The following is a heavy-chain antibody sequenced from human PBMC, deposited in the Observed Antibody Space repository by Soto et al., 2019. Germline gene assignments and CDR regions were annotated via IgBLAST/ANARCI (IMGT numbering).Heavy chain of an antibody. CDR3: AKTRYYDFWSGYYDYFDY. J-gene: IGHJ4*02. CDR1: GFTCSSYA. CDR2: ISGSGGST. V-gene: IGHV3-23*01. Sequence: GGSLRLSCAASGFTCSSYAMSWVRQAPGKGLEWVSAISGSGGSTYYADSVKGRLTISRDNSKNTLYLQMNSLRAKDTAVYYCAKTRYYDFWSGYYDYFDYWGQGTLVTVSS. D-gene: IGHD3-3*01.